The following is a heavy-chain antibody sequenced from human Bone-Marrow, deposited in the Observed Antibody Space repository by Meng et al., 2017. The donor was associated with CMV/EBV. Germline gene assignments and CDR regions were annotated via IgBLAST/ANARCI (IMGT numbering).Heavy chain of an antibody. J-gene: IGHJ4*02. CDR2: IYYSGST. D-gene: IGHD2-2*01. Sequence: LRPPCPVPGGTISSIRYYWGWIRQPPGKGLEWIGSIYYSGSTYYNPFLKSRVTISVDTSKNQFSLKLSPVTAADTAVYYCARGVVPAAVYDYWGQATMVTVSS. V-gene: IGHV4-39*07. CDR1: GGTISSIRYY. CDR3: ARGVVPAAVYDY.